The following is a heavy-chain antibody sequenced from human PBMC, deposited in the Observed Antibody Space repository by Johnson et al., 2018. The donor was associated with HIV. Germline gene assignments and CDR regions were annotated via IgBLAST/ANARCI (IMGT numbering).Heavy chain of an antibody. V-gene: IGHV3-49*04. CDR2: IRSRAYGGTT. CDR3: ARVAPAHDAFDI. J-gene: IGHJ3*02. CDR1: GFTFGDYA. Sequence: VQLVESGGGLVQPGRSLRLSCTASGFTFGDYAMSWVRQAPGKGLEWVGCIRSRAYGGTTEYAASVKGRFTISRDDSKSIAYLQMNSLKTEDTAVYYCARVAPAHDAFDIWGQGTMVTVSS. D-gene: IGHD2-2*01.